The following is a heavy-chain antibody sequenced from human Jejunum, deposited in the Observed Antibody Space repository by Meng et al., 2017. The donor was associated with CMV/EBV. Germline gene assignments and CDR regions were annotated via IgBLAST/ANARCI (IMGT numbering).Heavy chain of an antibody. D-gene: IGHD1-26*01. Sequence: SGYTFPNYDITWVRQATGHGLEWMGWMNPNSGNTGYAQKFQGRVTITRNSSISTAYMELSGLTSDDTAIYYCARDLSGTYVGGWFDPWGQGTLVTVSS. CDR3: ARDLSGTYVGGWFDP. V-gene: IGHV1-8*03. J-gene: IGHJ5*02. CDR1: GYTFPNYD. CDR2: MNPNSGNT.